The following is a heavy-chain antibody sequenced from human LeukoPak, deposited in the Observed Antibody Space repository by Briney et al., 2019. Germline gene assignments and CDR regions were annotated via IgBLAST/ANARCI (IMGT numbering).Heavy chain of an antibody. V-gene: IGHV1-2*02. D-gene: IGHD2-15*01. Sequence: GASVKVSCKASGYTFTGYYMHWVRQAPGQGLEWLGWINPNTGGTNYAQQFQGRVTMTRDTSISTAYMELSSLRSDDTAVYYCAREGKRYGAANREPFDYWGQGTLVTVSS. CDR2: INPNTGGT. CDR3: AREGKRYGAANREPFDY. CDR1: GYTFTGYY. J-gene: IGHJ4*02.